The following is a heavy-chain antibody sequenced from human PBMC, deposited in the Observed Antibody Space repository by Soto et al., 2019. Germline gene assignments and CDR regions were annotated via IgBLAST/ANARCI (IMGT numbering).Heavy chain of an antibody. J-gene: IGHJ5*02. Sequence: ASVKVSCKASGGTFSSYAISWVRQAPGQGLEWMGGIIPIFGTANYAQKFQGRVTITADESTSTAYMELSSLRSEDTAVYYCAREDREQQQLVQDFNSWFDPWGQGTLVTVSS. CDR3: AREDREQQQLVQDFNSWFDP. CDR1: GGTFSSYA. D-gene: IGHD6-13*01. V-gene: IGHV1-69*13. CDR2: IIPIFGTA.